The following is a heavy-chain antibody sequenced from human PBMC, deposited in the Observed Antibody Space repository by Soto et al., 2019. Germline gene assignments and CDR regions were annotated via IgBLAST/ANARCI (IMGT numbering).Heavy chain of an antibody. V-gene: IGHV3-23*01. Sequence: EVQLLESGGGLVQPGGSLRLSCVASGFTFNNYAMGWVRQAPGKGLEWVSAITDSGDDTYYIDSVKGRFTISRDNSKSTLYLQMNSLRAEDTAIYYCAKLGSSSWSPHYYFDYWGQGTLVTVSS. D-gene: IGHD2-2*01. CDR2: ITDSGDDT. CDR1: GFTFNNYA. CDR3: AKLGSSSWSPHYYFDY. J-gene: IGHJ4*02.